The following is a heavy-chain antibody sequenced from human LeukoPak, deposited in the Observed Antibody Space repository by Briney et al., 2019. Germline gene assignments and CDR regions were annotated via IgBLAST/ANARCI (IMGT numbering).Heavy chain of an antibody. CDR2: IYCSGTT. Sequence: SETLSLTCRVSGGCITSYYWSWIRQSPGKGVEWIGYIYCSGTTNYNPSLKSRVPISVDTSKNQFSLKVSSVTAADTAVYYCVRSKSGTYGWFDPWGQGTLVTVSS. CDR3: VRSKSGTYGWFDP. CDR1: GGCITSYY. J-gene: IGHJ5*02. V-gene: IGHV4-59*01. D-gene: IGHD4-17*01.